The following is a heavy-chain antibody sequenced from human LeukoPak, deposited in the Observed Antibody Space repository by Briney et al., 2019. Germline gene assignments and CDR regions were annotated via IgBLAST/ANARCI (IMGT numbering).Heavy chain of an antibody. V-gene: IGHV4-4*07. D-gene: IGHD4-17*01. CDR1: GGSISTYY. Sequence: PSETLSLTCTVSGGSISTYYWSWIRQPAGKGLEWIGHIYTSGSTNYNPSLKSRVTMSVDTSKNQFSLKVTSVTAADTAMYYCARVGDYALKDWGQGTLVTASS. J-gene: IGHJ4*02. CDR2: IYTSGST. CDR3: ARVGDYALKD.